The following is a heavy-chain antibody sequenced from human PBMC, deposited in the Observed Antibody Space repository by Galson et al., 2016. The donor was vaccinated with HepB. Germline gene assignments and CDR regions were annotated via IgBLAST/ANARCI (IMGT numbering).Heavy chain of an antibody. D-gene: IGHD3-16*01. Sequence: SVKVSCKGSGYAFIDYYIHWVRQAPGQGLEWMGRMNPNGGGTTYAQKFQDRVALTRDTSINTAYMELTSLKSDDTAVYYCTRYLVGYDAFDIWGQGTMVTV. CDR1: GYAFIDYY. J-gene: IGHJ3*02. CDR3: TRYLVGYDAFDI. CDR2: MNPNGGGT. V-gene: IGHV1-2*06.